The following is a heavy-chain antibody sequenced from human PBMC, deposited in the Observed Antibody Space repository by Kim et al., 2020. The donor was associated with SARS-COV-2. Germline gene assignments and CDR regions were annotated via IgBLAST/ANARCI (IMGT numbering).Heavy chain of an antibody. CDR1: GYTFTSYD. Sequence: ASVKVSCKASGYTFTSYDINWVRQATGQGLEWMGWMNPNSGNTGYAQKFQGRVTMTRNTSISTAYMELSSLRSEDTAVYYCARGLLVRGVFYYYYYLDVWGKGTPVTVS. CDR3: ARGLLVRGVFYYYYYLDV. D-gene: IGHD3-10*01. J-gene: IGHJ6*03. CDR2: MNPNSGNT. V-gene: IGHV1-8*01.